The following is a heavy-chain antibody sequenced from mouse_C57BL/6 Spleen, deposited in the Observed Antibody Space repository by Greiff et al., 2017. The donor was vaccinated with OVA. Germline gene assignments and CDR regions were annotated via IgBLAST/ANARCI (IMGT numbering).Heavy chain of an antibody. J-gene: IGHJ4*01. CDR2: ISDGGSYT. Sequence: EVQLVESGGGLVKPGGSLKLSCAASGFTFSSYAMSWVRQTPEKRLEWVATISDGGSYTYYPDNVKGRFTISRDNAKNNLYLQMSHLKSEDTAMYYCARGGEDYAMDYWGQGTSVTVSS. V-gene: IGHV5-4*01. CDR1: GFTFSSYA. CDR3: ARGGEDYAMDY.